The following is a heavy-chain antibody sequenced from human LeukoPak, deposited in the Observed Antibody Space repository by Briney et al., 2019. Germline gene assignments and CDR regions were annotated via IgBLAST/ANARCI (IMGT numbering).Heavy chain of an antibody. J-gene: IGHJ4*02. CDR1: GGTFSSYT. D-gene: IGHD5-12*01. V-gene: IGHV1-69*13. CDR3: AREDSGYDQIGVYYFDY. CDR2: IIPIFGTA. Sequence: GASVKVSCKASGGTFSSYTISWVRQAPGQGLEWMGGIIPIFGTANYAQKFQGRVTITADESTSTAYMELSSLRSEDTAVYYCAREDSGYDQIGVYYFDYWGQGTLVTVSS.